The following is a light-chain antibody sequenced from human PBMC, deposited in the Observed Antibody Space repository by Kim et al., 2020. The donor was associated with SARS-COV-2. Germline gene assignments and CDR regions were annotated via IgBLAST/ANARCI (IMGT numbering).Light chain of an antibody. V-gene: IGLV3-19*01. CDR1: SLRSYY. CDR2: GRN. CDR3: QSRDSGGKVV. J-gene: IGLJ2*01. Sequence: SSELTQDPVVSVALGQTVRITCQGDSLRSYYATWYQQKPRQAPVVVIYGRNTRASWIPDRFSGSASGNTASLTISGTQAEDEGDFYCQSRDSGGKVVFGGGTKVTVL.